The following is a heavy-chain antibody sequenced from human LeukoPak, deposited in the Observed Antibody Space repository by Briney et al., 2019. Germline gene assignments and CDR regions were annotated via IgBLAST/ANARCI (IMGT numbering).Heavy chain of an antibody. V-gene: IGHV1-69*13. CDR2: IITIFGTA. CDR1: GGTFSSYA. Sequence: ASVKVSCKASGGTFSSYAISWVRQAPGQGLEWMGGIITIFGTANYAQKFQGRVTITADESTSTAYMELSSLRSEDTAVYYCARGKYYYDSSGYYYGSYNYYYGMDVWGQGTTVTVSS. D-gene: IGHD3-22*01. CDR3: ARGKYYYDSSGYYYGSYNYYYGMDV. J-gene: IGHJ6*02.